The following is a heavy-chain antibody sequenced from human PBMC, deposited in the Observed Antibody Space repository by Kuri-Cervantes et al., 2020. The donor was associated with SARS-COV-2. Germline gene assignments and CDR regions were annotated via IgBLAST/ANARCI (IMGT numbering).Heavy chain of an antibody. CDR2: IIPIFGIA. CDR3: ARVWYYYDSSGPPWYYYYGMDV. J-gene: IGHJ6*02. V-gene: IGHV1-69*04. D-gene: IGHD3-22*01. CDR1: GGTFSSYA. Sequence: SVKVSCKASGGTFSSYAISWVRPAPGQGLEWMGRIIPIFGIANYAQKFQGRVTITADKSTSTAYMELSSLRSEDTAVYYCARVWYYYDSSGPPWYYYYGMDVWGQGTTVTVSS.